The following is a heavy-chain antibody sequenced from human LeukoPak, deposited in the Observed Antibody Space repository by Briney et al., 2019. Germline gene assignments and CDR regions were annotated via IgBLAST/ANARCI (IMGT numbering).Heavy chain of an antibody. J-gene: IGHJ6*02. CDR3: ARGYWAYGMDV. Sequence: SQTLSLTCAISGDSVSTASNAWYWIRQSPSRGLEWLGRTYYTSKWITGYAVSVKGRITVNPNTSNNQFSLQLNSVTPEDTAVYYCARGYWAYGMDVWGPGTTVTVSS. V-gene: IGHV6-1*01. CDR1: GDSVSTASNA. CDR2: TYYTSKWIT. D-gene: IGHD6-13*01.